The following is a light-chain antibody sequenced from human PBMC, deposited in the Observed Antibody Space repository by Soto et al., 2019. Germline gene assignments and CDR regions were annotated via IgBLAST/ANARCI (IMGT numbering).Light chain of an antibody. CDR2: GAS. V-gene: IGKV3-15*01. CDR3: QQYKDWPRGT. J-gene: IGKJ2*01. CDR1: QSVSSN. Sequence: EIVMTQSPATLSVSPGERATLSRRASQSVSSNLAWYQQKPGQAPRLLIYGASTRATGIPARFSGSGSGTEFTLTISSLQSEDFAVYYCQQYKDWPRGTFGQGTKLEIK.